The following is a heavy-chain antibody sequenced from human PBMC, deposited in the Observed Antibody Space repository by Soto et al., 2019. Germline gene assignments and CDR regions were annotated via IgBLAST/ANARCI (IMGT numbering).Heavy chain of an antibody. CDR1: GGSISSGGYY. V-gene: IGHV4-31*03. Sequence: QVQLQESGPGLVKPSQTLSLTCTVSGGSISSGGYYWSWIRQHPGKGLEWIGYIYYSGSTYYNPSLKSRVTISVDTSKNQFSLKPSSVTAADTAVYYCARGLTQYCSSTSCYEERWFDPWGQGTLVTVSS. CDR2: IYYSGST. J-gene: IGHJ5*02. D-gene: IGHD2-2*01. CDR3: ARGLTQYCSSTSCYEERWFDP.